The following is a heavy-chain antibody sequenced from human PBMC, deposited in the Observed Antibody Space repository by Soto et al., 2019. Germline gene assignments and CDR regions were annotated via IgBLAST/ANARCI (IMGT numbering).Heavy chain of an antibody. J-gene: IGHJ4*02. CDR2: ISADGSRE. D-gene: IGHD2-15*01. CDR1: GVRLYIYA. CDR3: ARENWCFDY. Sequence: GGSMRLACAASGVRLYIYAMAWVRQAPGKGLEWVASISADGSREYYSDSVKGRFTISRDNAKNSVYLQMNSLVGDDTAVYYCARENWCFDYWGQGTPVTVSS. V-gene: IGHV3-7*01.